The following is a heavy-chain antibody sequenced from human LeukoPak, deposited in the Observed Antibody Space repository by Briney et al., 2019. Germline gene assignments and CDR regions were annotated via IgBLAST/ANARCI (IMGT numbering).Heavy chain of an antibody. J-gene: IGHJ4*02. D-gene: IGHD6-19*01. CDR3: ASVIAVAANFDY. Sequence: PSETPSPTCTVSGVFLSDYYWSWIRQPPGKGLEWIGYISYSGSTNYNPSLKSRVTISVDTSKNQFSLKRSSVTAADTAVYYCASVIAVAANFDYWGQGTLVTVSS. CDR1: GVFLSDYY. V-gene: IGHV4-59*12. CDR2: ISYSGST.